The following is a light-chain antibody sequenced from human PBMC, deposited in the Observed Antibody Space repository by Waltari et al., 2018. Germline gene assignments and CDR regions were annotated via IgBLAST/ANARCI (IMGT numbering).Light chain of an antibody. CDR1: DLPKKY. Sequence: SYELTQPPSVSVSPGQTARITCSGDDLPKKYAYWYQQKPGQAPVVVIYEDTKRPTGIPERVSGSSSGTMATVTISGAQVEDEADYYCYSTDSSGNHRVFGRGTKLTVL. J-gene: IGLJ3*02. CDR2: EDT. CDR3: YSTDSSGNHRV. V-gene: IGLV3-10*01.